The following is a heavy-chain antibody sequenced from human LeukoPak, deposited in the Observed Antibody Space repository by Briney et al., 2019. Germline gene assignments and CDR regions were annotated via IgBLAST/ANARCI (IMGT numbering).Heavy chain of an antibody. V-gene: IGHV3-21*01. J-gene: IGHJ3*02. CDR1: GFTFSSYS. CDR3: ARDAIGRKLHAFDI. D-gene: IGHD1-7*01. CDR2: ISSSSSYI. Sequence: NAGGSLRLSCAASGFTFSSYSMNWVRQAPGKGLEWVSSISSSSSYIYYADSVKGRFTISRDNAKNSLYLQMNSLRAEDTAVYYCARDAIGRKLHAFDIWGQGTMVTVSS.